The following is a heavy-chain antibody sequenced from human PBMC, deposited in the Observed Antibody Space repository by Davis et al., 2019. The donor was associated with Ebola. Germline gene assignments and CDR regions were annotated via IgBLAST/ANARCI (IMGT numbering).Heavy chain of an antibody. Sequence: ASVQVSCKASGFTFTDYYLHWVRQAPGQGLEWMGWFKLNSGGTNYAQRFQDRVTMTRDTSISTAYMELSSLTSDDTAVYYCARDLSGDNILCPDYWGQGTLVTVSS. CDR2: FKLNSGGT. CDR1: GFTFTDYY. D-gene: IGHD1-26*01. CDR3: ARDLSGDNILCPDY. V-gene: IGHV1-2*02. J-gene: IGHJ4*02.